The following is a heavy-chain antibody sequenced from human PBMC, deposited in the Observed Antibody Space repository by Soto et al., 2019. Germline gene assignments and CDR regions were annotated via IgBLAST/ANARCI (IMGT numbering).Heavy chain of an antibody. J-gene: IGHJ4*02. CDR3: ARDYYDSSGYYRWVDY. Sequence: QVQLVESGGGVVQPGRSVRLSCAASGFTFSSYGMHWVRQAPGKGLEWVAVIWYDGSNKYYADSVKGRFTISRDNSKNTLYLQMNSLRAEDTAVYYCARDYYDSSGYYRWVDYWGQGTLVTVSS. D-gene: IGHD3-22*01. V-gene: IGHV3-33*01. CDR2: IWYDGSNK. CDR1: GFTFSSYG.